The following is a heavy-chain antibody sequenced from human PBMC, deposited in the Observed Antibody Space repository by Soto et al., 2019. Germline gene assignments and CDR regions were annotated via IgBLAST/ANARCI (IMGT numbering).Heavy chain of an antibody. CDR3: AKDTSSSSQYYYYGMDV. J-gene: IGHJ6*02. Sequence: GGSLRLSCAASGFTFDDYAMHWVRQAPGKGLEWVSLISGDGGSTYYADSVKGRFTISRDNSKNSPYLQMNSLRTEDTALYYCAKDTSSSSQYYYYGMDVWGQGTTVTVSS. CDR1: GFTFDDYA. V-gene: IGHV3-43*02. CDR2: ISGDGGST. D-gene: IGHD6-6*01.